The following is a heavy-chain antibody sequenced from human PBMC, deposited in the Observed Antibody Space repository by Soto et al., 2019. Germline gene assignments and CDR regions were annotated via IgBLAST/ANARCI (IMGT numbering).Heavy chain of an antibody. J-gene: IGHJ4*02. V-gene: IGHV3-49*04. Sequence: PGGSLRLSCTASGFTFGDYAMSWVRQAPGKGLEWVGFIRSKAYGGTTEYAASVKGRFTISRDDSKSIAYLQMNSLRTEDTAVYYCTTPQRSYYGSGKYYFDYWGQGTLVTVSS. CDR3: TTPQRSYYGSGKYYFDY. CDR2: IRSKAYGGTT. D-gene: IGHD3-10*01. CDR1: GFTFGDYA.